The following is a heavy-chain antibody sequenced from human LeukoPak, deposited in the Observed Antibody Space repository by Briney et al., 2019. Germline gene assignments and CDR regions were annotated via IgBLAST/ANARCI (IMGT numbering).Heavy chain of an antibody. V-gene: IGHV5-51*01. CDR2: IYPGDSDT. D-gene: IGHD2-15*01. J-gene: IGHJ5*02. CDR3: ARGVGYCSGGSCHNWFDP. CDR1: GYSSTSYW. Sequence: GESLKFSCKGSGYSSTSYWIGWVGQMPGNGLEWMGIIYPGDSDTRYSPSFQGQVTISADKSISTAYLQWSSLKASDTAMYYCARGVGYCSGGSCHNWFDPWGQGTLVTVSS.